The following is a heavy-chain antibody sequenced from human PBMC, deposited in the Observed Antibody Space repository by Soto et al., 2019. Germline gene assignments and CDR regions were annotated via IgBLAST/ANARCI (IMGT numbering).Heavy chain of an antibody. V-gene: IGHV4-39*02. Sequence: QLQLQESGPGLVKPSETLSLTCTVSGGSFDITSSYWAWVRQPPGKRLEWIAYIYYSGSTYSNPSLKSRITISVDTSTNQLSLRLSSVTAADTAVYYCATVPIVGTKPYYFDSWGQGTLVTVSS. CDR1: GGSFDITSSY. J-gene: IGHJ4*02. CDR3: ATVPIVGTKPYYFDS. CDR2: IYYSGST. D-gene: IGHD1-1*01.